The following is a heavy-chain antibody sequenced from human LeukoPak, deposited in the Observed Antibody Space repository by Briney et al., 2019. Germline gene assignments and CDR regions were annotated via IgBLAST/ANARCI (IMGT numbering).Heavy chain of an antibody. CDR3: AGGSGYYSAPLSHLDY. CDR2: ISGSGGST. V-gene: IGHV3-23*01. J-gene: IGHJ4*02. CDR1: GFTFSSYA. D-gene: IGHD3-3*01. Sequence: GGSLRLSCAASGFTFSSYAMSWVRQAPGKGLEWVSAISGSGGSTYYADSVKGRFTISRDNSKNTLYLQMNSLRAEDTAVYYCAGGSGYYSAPLSHLDYWGQGTLVTVSS.